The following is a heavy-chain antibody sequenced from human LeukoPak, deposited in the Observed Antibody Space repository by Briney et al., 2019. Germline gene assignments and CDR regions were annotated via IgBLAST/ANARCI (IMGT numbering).Heavy chain of an antibody. CDR1: GYTFTSYG. CDR3: ATAPGVVTYWFDP. Sequence: ASVKVSCKASGYTFTSYGISWVRQAPGQGLEWMGGFDPEDGETIYAQKFQGRVTMTEDTSTDTAYMELSSLRSEDTAVYYCATAPGVVTYWFDPWGQGTLVTVSS. V-gene: IGHV1-24*01. J-gene: IGHJ5*02. D-gene: IGHD2-21*02. CDR2: FDPEDGET.